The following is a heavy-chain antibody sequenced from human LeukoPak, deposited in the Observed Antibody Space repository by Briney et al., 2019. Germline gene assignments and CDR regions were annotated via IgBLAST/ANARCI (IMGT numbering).Heavy chain of an antibody. Sequence: SETLALTCAGYGGSLTGYWWDWVRQVPGKGREWSGEINHDAYTHYNPSLKNRVTLSLDTPKSQFPLHLSSVTAADTAVYSCAGQLAARHRPIYWGQGSLVTVSS. CDR1: GGSLTGYW. CDR3: AGQLAARHRPIY. V-gene: IGHV4-34*01. J-gene: IGHJ1*01. D-gene: IGHD6-6*01. CDR2: INHDAYT.